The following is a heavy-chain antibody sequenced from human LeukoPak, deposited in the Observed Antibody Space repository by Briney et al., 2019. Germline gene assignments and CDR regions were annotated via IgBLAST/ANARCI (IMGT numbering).Heavy chain of an antibody. CDR1: GFTLDDYA. J-gene: IGHJ4*02. CDR3: AKGTMIVVAVGDYFDY. D-gene: IGHD3-22*01. CDR2: ISWNSVNI. Sequence: GRSLRLSCAASGFTLDDYAMHWVRQAPGKGLEWVSGISWNSVNIGYADSVKGRFTISRDNAKNSLYLQMSSLRAEDMALYYCAKGTMIVVAVGDYFDYWGQGTLVTVSS. V-gene: IGHV3-9*03.